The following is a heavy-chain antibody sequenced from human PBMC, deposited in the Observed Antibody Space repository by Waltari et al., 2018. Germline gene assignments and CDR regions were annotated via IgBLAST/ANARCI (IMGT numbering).Heavy chain of an antibody. CDR1: GDTLSEFS. D-gene: IGHD2-15*01. V-gene: IGHV1-24*01. CDR2: FDPEDGDT. J-gene: IGHJ4*02. Sequence: QVHLIQSGSEVKKPGASVKISGKVAGDTLSEFSMHWVRQVPGKGLEWMGGFDPEDGDTIFAQKFQGRFSMTEDTSTNTAYMQLSSLTSEDTGVYYCATEVVWGQGTLVTVSS. CDR3: ATEVV.